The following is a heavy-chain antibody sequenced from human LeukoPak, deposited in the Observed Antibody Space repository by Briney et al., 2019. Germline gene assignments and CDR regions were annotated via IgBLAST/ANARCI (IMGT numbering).Heavy chain of an antibody. D-gene: IGHD2-2*01. CDR2: ISAYNGNT. V-gene: IGHV1-18*01. J-gene: IGHJ6*02. Sequence: ASVKVSCKASGYTFTSYGISWVRQAPGQGLEWMGWISAYNGNTNYAQKLQGRVTVTTDTSTSTAYMELRSLRSDDTAVYYCARESIVVVPANEVYYGMDVWGQGTTVTVSS. CDR1: GYTFTSYG. CDR3: ARESIVVVPANEVYYGMDV.